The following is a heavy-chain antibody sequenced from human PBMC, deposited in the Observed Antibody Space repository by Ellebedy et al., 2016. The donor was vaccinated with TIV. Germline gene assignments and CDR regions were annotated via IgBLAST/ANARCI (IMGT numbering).Heavy chain of an antibody. CDR3: ARNPALRYFDWTIDY. D-gene: IGHD3-9*01. Sequence: SETLSLXXTVSGGSITDYYWSWIRQPPGKGLEWIGHIFYSGSSNNNPSLKGRVTMLVDTSKNQFSLKLSSVTAADTAVYYCARNPALRYFDWTIDYWGQGTLVTVSS. V-gene: IGHV4-59*08. J-gene: IGHJ4*02. CDR2: IFYSGSS. CDR1: GGSITDYY.